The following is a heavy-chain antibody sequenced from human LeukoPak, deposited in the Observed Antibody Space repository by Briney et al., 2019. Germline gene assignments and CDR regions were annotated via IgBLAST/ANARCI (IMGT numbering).Heavy chain of an antibody. V-gene: IGHV3-48*04. CDR3: ASRSYSSGWYVTH. CDR1: GFTFSSYS. Sequence: PGGSLRLSCAASGFTFSSYSMNRVRQAPGKGLEWVSYISSSSSTIYYADSAKGRFTISRDNAKDSLYLQMNSLRAEDTAVYYCASRSYSSGWYVTHWGQGTLVTVSS. CDR2: ISSSSSTI. J-gene: IGHJ4*02. D-gene: IGHD6-19*01.